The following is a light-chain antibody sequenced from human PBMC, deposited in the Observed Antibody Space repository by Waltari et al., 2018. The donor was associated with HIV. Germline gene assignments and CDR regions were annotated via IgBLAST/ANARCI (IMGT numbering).Light chain of an antibody. CDR1: DLGKKY. CDR3: YSATDNNLL. V-gene: IGLV3-1*01. J-gene: IGLJ2*01. CDR2: QDF. Sequence: SYQLTQPPSVSVSPGQTATISCSGDDLGKKYVCWFQQKAGQSPVMVIYQDFNRPSGIPARFSGSNSGNTATLTVSGTQAMDEADYYCYSATDNNLLFGGGTKLTVL.